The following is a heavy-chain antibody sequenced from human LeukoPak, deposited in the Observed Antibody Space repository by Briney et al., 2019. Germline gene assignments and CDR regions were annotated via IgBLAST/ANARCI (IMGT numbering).Heavy chain of an antibody. CDR1: GDTFTSYW. D-gene: IGHD2-2*01. Sequence: GESLNTSCKGSGDTFTSYWIAWLRQIPGKGLDWMGIIFLGDSDTTYRPSLDGQRYISADNKSTSAYLQWISLRPSDARTYYCARQKLLSYQYFRDVWGKGTTVTVSS. J-gene: IGHJ6*03. V-gene: IGHV5-51*01. CDR3: ARQKLLSYQYFRDV. CDR2: IFLGDSDT.